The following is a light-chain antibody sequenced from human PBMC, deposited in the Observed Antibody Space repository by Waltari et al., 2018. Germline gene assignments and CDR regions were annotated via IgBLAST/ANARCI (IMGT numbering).Light chain of an antibody. CDR1: QSVFYSSNNNNY. CDR2: WAS. CDR3: QQYFSAPYT. J-gene: IGKJ2*01. Sequence: DIVMTQSPDSLAGSLGERATAHGRPSQSVFYSSNNNNYLTWYQQKPGQPPKLLIYWASTRESGVPDRFSGSGSGTDFTLTISSLQAEDVAVYYCQQYFSAPYTFGQGTKLEIK. V-gene: IGKV4-1*01.